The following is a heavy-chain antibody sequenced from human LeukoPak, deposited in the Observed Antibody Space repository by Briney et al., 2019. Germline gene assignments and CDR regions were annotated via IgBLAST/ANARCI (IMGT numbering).Heavy chain of an antibody. D-gene: IGHD1-26*01. Sequence: SETLSLTCAVYGGSFSSYYWSWIRQPPGKGLEWIGEINHSGSTNYNPSLKSRVTISVDTSKNQFSLKLSSVTAADTAVYYCARHYRPLGGSYYVDWFDPWGQGTLVTVSS. CDR2: INHSGST. CDR1: GGSFSSYY. V-gene: IGHV4-34*01. CDR3: ARHYRPLGGSYYVDWFDP. J-gene: IGHJ5*02.